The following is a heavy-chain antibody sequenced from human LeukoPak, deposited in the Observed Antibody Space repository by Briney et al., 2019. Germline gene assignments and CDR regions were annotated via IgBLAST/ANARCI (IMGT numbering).Heavy chain of an antibody. CDR1: GFTFSSYS. Sequence: GGSLRLSCAASGFTFSSYSMNWVRQAPGKGLEWVSGISWNSGSIGYADSVKGRFTISRDNAKNSLYLQMSSLRAEDTALYYCAKDSDYYYDSSGYYYNWGQGTLVTVSS. CDR3: AKDSDYYYDSSGYYYN. CDR2: ISWNSGSI. D-gene: IGHD3-22*01. J-gene: IGHJ4*02. V-gene: IGHV3-9*01.